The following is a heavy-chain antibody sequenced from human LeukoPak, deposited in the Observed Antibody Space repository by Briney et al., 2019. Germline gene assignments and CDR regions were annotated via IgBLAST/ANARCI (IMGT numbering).Heavy chain of an antibody. J-gene: IGHJ5*02. V-gene: IGHV1-18*01. CDR1: GYTFTSDG. D-gene: IGHD1-7*01. Sequence: ASVRVSSTASGYTFTSDGISWVRQAPGEGGEWMGWISAYNGNTNYAQKLQGRVTMTTDTSTSTAYMELRSLRSDDTAVYYCARKYNWNYVYWFDPWGQGTLVTVSS. CDR2: ISAYNGNT. CDR3: ARKYNWNYVYWFDP.